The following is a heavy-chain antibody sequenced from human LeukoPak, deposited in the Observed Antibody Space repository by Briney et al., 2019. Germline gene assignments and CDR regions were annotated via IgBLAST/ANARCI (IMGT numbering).Heavy chain of an antibody. CDR2: ISGSGGGT. CDR3: ARDLIHIVVVTAFDY. V-gene: IGHV3-23*01. D-gene: IGHD2-21*02. Sequence: PGGSLRLSCVVSGFTFGTYAMTWVRQAPAKGLEWVSGISGSGGGTYYADSVKGRFTISRDNAKNSLYLQMNSLRAEDTAVYYCARDLIHIVVVTAFDYWGQGTLVTVSS. J-gene: IGHJ4*02. CDR1: GFTFGTYA.